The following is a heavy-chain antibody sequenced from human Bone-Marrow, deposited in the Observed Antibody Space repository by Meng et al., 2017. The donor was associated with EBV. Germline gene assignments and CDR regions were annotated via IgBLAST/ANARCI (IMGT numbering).Heavy chain of an antibody. V-gene: IGHV1-18*01. CDR1: GYTFTRYG. CDR3: ARVVVSGSFIHFDY. Sequence: QVQLGQAGAEVKRAGASVKVSCKASGYTFTRYGSSWVRQAPGQGLEWMGWISAYNGNTNYAQKLQGRVTMTTDTSTSTAYMELRSLRSDDTAVYYCARVVVSGSFIHFDYWGQGTLVTVSS. CDR2: ISAYNGNT. J-gene: IGHJ4*02. D-gene: IGHD1-26*01.